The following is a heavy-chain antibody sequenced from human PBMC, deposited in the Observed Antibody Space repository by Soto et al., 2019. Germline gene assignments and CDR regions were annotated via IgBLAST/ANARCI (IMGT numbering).Heavy chain of an antibody. CDR3: ARHVFGGRLHLGELSLYEFDY. CDR1: GGSISSSSYY. V-gene: IGHV4-39*01. Sequence: QLQLQESGPGLVKPSETLSLTCTVSGGSISSSSYYWGWIRQPPGKGLEWIGSIYYSGSTYYNPSLKSRVTISVDTSKNQFSLKLSSVTAADTAVYYCARHVFGGRLHLGELSLYEFDYWGQGTLVTVSS. D-gene: IGHD3-16*02. J-gene: IGHJ4*02. CDR2: IYYSGST.